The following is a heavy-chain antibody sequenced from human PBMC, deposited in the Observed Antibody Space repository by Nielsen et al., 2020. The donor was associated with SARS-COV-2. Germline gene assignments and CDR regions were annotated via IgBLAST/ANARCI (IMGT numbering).Heavy chain of an antibody. Sequence: GESLKISCAASGFTFSSYWMHWVRQAPGKGLVWVSRINSDGSSTSYADSVKGRFTISRDNAKNTLYLQMNSLRAEDTAVYYCARAQTDFWSGSYGMDVWGQGTTVTVSS. D-gene: IGHD3-3*01. J-gene: IGHJ6*02. CDR1: GFTFSSYW. CDR2: INSDGSST. V-gene: IGHV3-74*01. CDR3: ARAQTDFWSGSYGMDV.